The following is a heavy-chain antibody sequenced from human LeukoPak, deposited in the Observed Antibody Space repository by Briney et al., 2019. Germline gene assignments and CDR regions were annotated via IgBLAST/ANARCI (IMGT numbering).Heavy chain of an antibody. CDR2: IYNGGGTT. Sequence: GGSLRLSCAASGFTFSSFAMSWVRQAPGKGLEWVSIIYNGGGTTYYADSVQGRFTVSRDNSKNTLYLQMNSLRAEDTALYYCAGDAFMGYWGQGTLVTVSS. D-gene: IGHD3-10*01. J-gene: IGHJ4*02. CDR1: GFTFSSFA. V-gene: IGHV3-23*03. CDR3: AGDAFMGY.